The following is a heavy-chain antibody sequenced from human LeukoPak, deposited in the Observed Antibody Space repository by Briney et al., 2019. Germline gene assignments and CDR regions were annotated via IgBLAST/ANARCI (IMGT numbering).Heavy chain of an antibody. CDR1: GGSISSSNW. D-gene: IGHD3-16*02. V-gene: IGHV4-4*02. J-gene: IGHJ4*02. CDR3: ARVKYDYVWGSYRDIDLTDY. Sequence: SETLSLTCAVSGGSISSSNWRSWVRQPPGKGLEWIGEIYHSGTTNYNPSLKSRVTISVDTSKNQFSLKLSSVTAADTAVYYCARVKYDYVWGSYRDIDLTDYWGQGTLVTVSS. CDR2: IYHSGTT.